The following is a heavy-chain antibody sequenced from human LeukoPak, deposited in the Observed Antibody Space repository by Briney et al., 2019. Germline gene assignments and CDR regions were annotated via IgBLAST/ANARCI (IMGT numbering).Heavy chain of an antibody. Sequence: GGSLRLSCAASGFTFSGSAMHWVRQASGQGLEWVGRIRSKANSYATAYAASVKGRFTISRDDSKNTAYLQMNSLKTEDTAVYYCTRRYYYDSSGYYYRDYWGQGTLVTVSS. D-gene: IGHD3-22*01. CDR3: TRRYYYDSSGYYYRDY. CDR1: GFTFSGSA. CDR2: IRSKANSYAT. V-gene: IGHV3-73*01. J-gene: IGHJ4*02.